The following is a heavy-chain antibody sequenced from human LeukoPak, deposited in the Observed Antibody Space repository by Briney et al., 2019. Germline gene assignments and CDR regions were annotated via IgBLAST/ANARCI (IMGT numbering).Heavy chain of an antibody. D-gene: IGHD4-17*01. CDR1: GGSFSGYY. CDR3: ARVRLRCHQNFDY. V-gene: IGHV4-34*01. Sequence: PSETLSLTCAVYGGSFSGYYWSWIRQPPGKGLEWIGEINHSGSTNYNPSLKSRVTISVDTSKNQFSLKLSSVTAADTAVYYCARVRLRCHQNFDYWGQGTLVTVSS. CDR2: INHSGST. J-gene: IGHJ4*02.